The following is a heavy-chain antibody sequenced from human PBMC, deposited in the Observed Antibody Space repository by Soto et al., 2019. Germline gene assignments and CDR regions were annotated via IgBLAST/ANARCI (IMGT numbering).Heavy chain of an antibody. CDR2: IIPILGIA. D-gene: IGHD3-10*01. V-gene: IGHV1-69*08. CDR1: GGTFSSYT. J-gene: IGHJ6*02. Sequence: QVQLVQSGAEVKKPGSSVKVSCKASGGTFSSYTISWVRQAPGQGLGWMGRIIPILGIANYAQKFQGRVTITADKSTSTAYMELSSLRSEDTAVYYCARDEGITMVRGAYGMDVWGQGTTVTVSS. CDR3: ARDEGITMVRGAYGMDV.